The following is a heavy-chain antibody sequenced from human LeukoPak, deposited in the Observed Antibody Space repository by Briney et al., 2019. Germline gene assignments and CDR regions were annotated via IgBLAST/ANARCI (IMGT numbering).Heavy chain of an antibody. V-gene: IGHV1-8*01. CDR1: GYTFTSYD. J-gene: IGHJ4*02. CDR2: MNPNSGNT. Sequence: ASVKVSCTASGYTFTSYDINWVRQAPGQGLEWMGWMNPNSGNTGYAQKFQGRVTMTRNTSISTAYMELSSLRSEDTAVYYCARVERSVTMIVVVIDYWGQGTLVTVSS. CDR3: ARVERSVTMIVVVIDY. D-gene: IGHD3-22*01.